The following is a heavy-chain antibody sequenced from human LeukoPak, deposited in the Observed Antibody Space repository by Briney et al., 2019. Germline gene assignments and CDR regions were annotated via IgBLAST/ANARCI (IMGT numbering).Heavy chain of an antibody. CDR2: IYYSGST. CDR3: ARALRVGASSFFDY. V-gene: IGHV4-61*08. D-gene: IGHD1-26*01. CDR1: GGSISSGGYY. Sequence: PSETLSLTCTVSGGSISSGGYYWSWIRQHPGKGLEWIGYIYYSGSTNYSPSLKSRVTISVDTSKNQFSLKLSSVTAADTAVYYCARALRVGASSFFDYWGQGTLVTVSS. J-gene: IGHJ4*02.